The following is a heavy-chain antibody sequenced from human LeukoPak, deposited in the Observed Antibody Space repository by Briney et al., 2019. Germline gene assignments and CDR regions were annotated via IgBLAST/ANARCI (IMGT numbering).Heavy chain of an antibody. V-gene: IGHV3-30*02. D-gene: IGHD6-13*01. CDR1: GFTFSSYG. Sequence: GGSLRLSCAASGFTFSSYGVHWVRQAPGKGLEWVAFIRYDGSNKYYADSVKGRFTISRDNSKNTLYLQMNSLRAEDTAVYYCAKDLGIAAAGPIALALWGQGTLVTVSS. CDR2: IRYDGSNK. CDR3: AKDLGIAAAGPIALAL. J-gene: IGHJ4*02.